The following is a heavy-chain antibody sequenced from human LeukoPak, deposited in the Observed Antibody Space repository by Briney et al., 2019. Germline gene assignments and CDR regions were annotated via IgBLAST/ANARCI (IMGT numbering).Heavy chain of an antibody. V-gene: IGHV4-38-2*02. CDR1: RHSSIRGYY. CDR3: ARVLNVPKLLDS. CDR2: FFQPHKS. D-gene: IGHD4-23*01. Sequence: SNTLSLTCSISRHSSIRGYYWAWFRPPPGKGLEWIATFFQPHKSFYNASLESRVTLSIDTSESQLSLNLTSVTAADTAVYYWARVLNVPKLLDSWGQGTLVTVSS. J-gene: IGHJ4*02.